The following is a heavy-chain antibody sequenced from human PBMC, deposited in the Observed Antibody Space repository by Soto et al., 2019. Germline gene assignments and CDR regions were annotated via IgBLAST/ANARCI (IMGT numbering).Heavy chain of an antibody. CDR2: IYYSGST. V-gene: IGHV4-39*01. J-gene: IGHJ4*02. D-gene: IGHD6-19*01. CDR3: ARSGSGWYDFDY. Sequence: SETLSLTCTVSGGSISSSSYYWGWIRQPPGKGLEWVGSIYYSGSTYYNPSLKSRVTISVDTSKNQFSLKLSSVTAADTAVYYCARSGSGWYDFDYWGQGSLVTVSS. CDR1: GGSISSSSYY.